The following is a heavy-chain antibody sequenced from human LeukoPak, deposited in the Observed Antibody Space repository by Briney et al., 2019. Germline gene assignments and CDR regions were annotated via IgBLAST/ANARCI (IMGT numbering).Heavy chain of an antibody. CDR3: GRGGNGIDI. Sequence: GGSLRLSCAASGFTFSHYLMHWVRQAPGKGLVWVSRFNSDESNTNSYADSVKGRFIISRDNAKNTLYLQMNSLRAEDTAVYICGRGGNGIDIWGQGTTVIVSS. CDR1: GFTFSHYL. V-gene: IGHV3-74*01. D-gene: IGHD2-8*01. CDR2: FNSDESNT. J-gene: IGHJ3*02.